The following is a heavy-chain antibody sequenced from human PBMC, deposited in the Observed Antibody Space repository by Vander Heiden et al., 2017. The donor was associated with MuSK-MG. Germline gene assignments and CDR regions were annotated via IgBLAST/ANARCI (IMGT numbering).Heavy chain of an antibody. D-gene: IGHD2-15*01. CDR1: GFPVSSNY. CDR2: IYSGGST. Sequence: EVQLVESGGGLVQPEGSLRLSCAASGFPVSSNYMSWVRQAPGKGMEWVSVIYSGGSTYYADYVKCRCTISRDNSKNTLYLQMNSLRAEDTAVYYCARDRSHCSGGSCYNWYFDLWGLCNLVSVSS. J-gene: IGHJ2*01. CDR3: ARDRSHCSGGSCYNWYFDL. V-gene: IGHV3-66*01.